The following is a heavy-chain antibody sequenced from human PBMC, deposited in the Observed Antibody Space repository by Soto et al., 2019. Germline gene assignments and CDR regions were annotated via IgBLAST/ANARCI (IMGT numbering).Heavy chain of an antibody. V-gene: IGHV3-30*18. CDR2: ISYDGSNK. D-gene: IGHD1-26*01. Sequence: GGSLRLSCAASGFTFSSYGMHWVRQAPGKGLEWVAVISYDGSNKYYADSVKGRFTISRDNSKNTLYLQMNSLRAEDTAVYYCAKDWYSGSYYEFTPPNYWGQGTLVTVSS. J-gene: IGHJ4*02. CDR3: AKDWYSGSYYEFTPPNY. CDR1: GFTFSSYG.